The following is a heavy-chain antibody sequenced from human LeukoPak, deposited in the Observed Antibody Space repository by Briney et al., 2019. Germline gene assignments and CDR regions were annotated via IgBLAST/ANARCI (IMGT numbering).Heavy chain of an antibody. CDR1: GYTFTSYD. V-gene: IGHV1-8*01. CDR3: ARGHRVYSSIDY. CDR2: MNPNSGNT. Sequence: ASVKVSCKASGYTFTSYDINWVRQAPGQGLEWMGWMNPNSGNTGYAQKFQGRVTMTRNTSISTAYMELSSLRSEDTAVYYCARGHRVYSSIDYWGQGTLVTVSS. D-gene: IGHD6-19*01. J-gene: IGHJ4*02.